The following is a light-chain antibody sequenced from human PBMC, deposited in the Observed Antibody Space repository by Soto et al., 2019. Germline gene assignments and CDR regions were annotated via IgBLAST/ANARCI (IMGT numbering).Light chain of an antibody. CDR1: SSNIGSTT. Sequence: QSVLTQPPSASGTPGQRVTIACSGSSSNIGSTTVKWYQQLPGTAPKLLIYNNNQRPSGVPDLFSGSKSGTSASLAIRGLQSEDEADYYCAAWDDSLNGVVFGGGTKLTVL. CDR2: NNN. J-gene: IGLJ3*02. V-gene: IGLV1-44*01. CDR3: AAWDDSLNGVV.